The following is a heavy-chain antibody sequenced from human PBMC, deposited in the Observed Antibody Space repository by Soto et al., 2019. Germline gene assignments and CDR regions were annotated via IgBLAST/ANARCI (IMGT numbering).Heavy chain of an antibody. CDR3: AKVKSLAGQE. CDR1: GFTFSSYW. V-gene: IGHV3-7*05. CDR2: IKQDGSDK. Sequence: EVQLVESGGGLVQPGGSLRLSCAASGFTFSSYWMSWDRQAPGKGLEWVANIKQDGSDKYYVDSEKGRSTISRDNAKNPLYLQMNSLTAEDTAIYYCAKVKSLAGQEWGQGTLVTVSS. J-gene: IGHJ4*02. D-gene: IGHD6-6*01.